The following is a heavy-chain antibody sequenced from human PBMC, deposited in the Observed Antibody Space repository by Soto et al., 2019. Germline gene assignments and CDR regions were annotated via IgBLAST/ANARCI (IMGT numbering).Heavy chain of an antibody. CDR1: GGSVSSGGHY. Sequence: QVQLQESGPGLVTPSETLSLTCTVSGGSVSSGGHYWSWIRQPPGKGLEWIGYIYNSGTTDYNASLKIRITRSIATSKNQFPLKLSSVTAADTAVYYCASGSSASAYIDYWGQGTLVTVSS. J-gene: IGHJ4*02. D-gene: IGHD6-13*01. V-gene: IGHV4-61*08. CDR3: ASGSSASAYIDY. CDR2: IYNSGTT.